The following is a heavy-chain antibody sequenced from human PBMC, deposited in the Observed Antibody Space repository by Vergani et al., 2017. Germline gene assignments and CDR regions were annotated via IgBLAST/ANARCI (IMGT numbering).Heavy chain of an antibody. CDR3: ASMDRWLQGVDAFDI. Sequence: QVQLVQSGAEVKKPGASVKVSCKASGYTFTSYYMHWVRQAPGQGLEWMGIINPSGGSTSYAQKFQGRVTMTRDTSTSTVYMERSSLRSEDTAVYYCASMDRWLQGVDAFDIWGQGTMVTVSS. J-gene: IGHJ3*02. CDR2: INPSGGST. D-gene: IGHD5-24*01. V-gene: IGHV1-46*01. CDR1: GYTFTSYY.